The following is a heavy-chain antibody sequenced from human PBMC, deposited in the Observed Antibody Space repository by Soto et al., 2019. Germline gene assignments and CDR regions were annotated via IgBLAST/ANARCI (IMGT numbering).Heavy chain of an antibody. CDR1: GASVSSGSFY. CDR3: ARVPLRYSSSHNFDS. V-gene: IGHV4-61*01. J-gene: IGHJ4*02. CDR2: IYNNETF. Sequence: SETLSLTCSVSGASVSSGSFYWSWIRQPPGRGLEWIGFIYNNETFNYNPSLKSRVTLSVDTSKHQFSLKLSSVTAADTAVYYCARVPLRYSSSHNFDSWGQGALVTVSS. D-gene: IGHD6-19*01.